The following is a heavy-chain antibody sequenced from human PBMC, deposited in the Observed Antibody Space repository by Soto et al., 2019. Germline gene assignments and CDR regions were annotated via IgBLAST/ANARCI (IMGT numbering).Heavy chain of an antibody. J-gene: IGHJ5*02. CDR1: GFTFSTYA. D-gene: IGHD3-3*01. CDR3: AKAGRPFYDLWSENRFDP. CDR2: ISGSGGAT. Sequence: LRLSCTASGFTFSTYAMTWVRQAPGKGLEWVSSISGSGGATYYADSVKGRFTISRDDSKNTLFLQMDSLRAEDTALYYCAKAGRPFYDLWSENRFDPWGQGTLVTVSS. V-gene: IGHV3-23*01.